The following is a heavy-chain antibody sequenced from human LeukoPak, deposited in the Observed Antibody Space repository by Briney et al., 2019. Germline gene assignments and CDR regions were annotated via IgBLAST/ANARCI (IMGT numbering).Heavy chain of an antibody. D-gene: IGHD3-16*01. V-gene: IGHV3-30-3*01. CDR2: ISYDGSNK. J-gene: IGHJ5*02. CDR1: GFTFSSYA. Sequence: GGSLRLSCAASGFTFSSYAMHWVRQAPGKGLEWVAVISYDGSNKYYADSVKGRFTISRDNSKNTLYLQMNSLRAEDTAVYYCARASGELDLMWFDPWGQGTLVTVSS. CDR3: ARASGELDLMWFDP.